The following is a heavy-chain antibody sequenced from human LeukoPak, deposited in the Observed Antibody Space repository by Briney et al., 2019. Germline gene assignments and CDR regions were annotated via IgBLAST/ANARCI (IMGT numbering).Heavy chain of an antibody. J-gene: IGHJ4*02. D-gene: IGHD2-21*01. CDR2: INPNSGDT. CDR3: AKRGGALSH. CDR1: GYLFTGFY. Sequence: ASVTVSFKTSGYLFTGFYIHWVRQVPGQGLEWMGWINPNSGDTKSAPKFQGRVAMTRVTSINTAYMEVSGLTPDDTAIYYCAKRGGALSHWGQGTPVTVTS. V-gene: IGHV1-2*02.